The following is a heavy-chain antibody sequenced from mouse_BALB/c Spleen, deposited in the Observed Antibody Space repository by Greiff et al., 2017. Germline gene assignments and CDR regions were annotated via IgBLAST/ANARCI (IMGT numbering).Heavy chain of an antibody. J-gene: IGHJ4*01. CDR1: GFAFSSYD. V-gene: IGHV5-12-1*01. D-gene: IGHD2-14*01. Sequence: EVKLQQSGGGLVKPGGSLKLSCAASGFAFSSYDMSWVRQTPEKRLEWVAYISSGGGSTYYPDTVKGRFTISRDNTKNTLYLQLSSLKSEDTAMYYCAEQWYDGFYAMDYWGQGTSVTVSA. CDR2: ISSGGGST. CDR3: AEQWYDGFYAMDY.